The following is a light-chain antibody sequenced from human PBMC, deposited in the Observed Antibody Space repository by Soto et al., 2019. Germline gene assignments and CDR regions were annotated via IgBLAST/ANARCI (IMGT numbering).Light chain of an antibody. Sequence: QSVLTQPASVSGSPGQSITISCTGTSSDFGGYNYVSWYQQYPGKAPKLMIYEVTNRPSGVSNRFSGSKSGNTASLTISGLQAEDEADYYCSSYTISNTLPFVFGTGTKVTVL. J-gene: IGLJ1*01. CDR1: SSDFGGYNY. V-gene: IGLV2-14*01. CDR3: SSYTISNTLPFV. CDR2: EVT.